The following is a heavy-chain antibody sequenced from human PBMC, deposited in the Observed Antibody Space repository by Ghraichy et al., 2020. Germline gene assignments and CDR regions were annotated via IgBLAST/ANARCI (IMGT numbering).Heavy chain of an antibody. CDR1: GYTFTSSD. D-gene: IGHD3-9*01. V-gene: IGHV1-8*01. CDR2: MNPNSGNT. CDR3: ARANYAILTAYSLDYYYYYMDV. J-gene: IGHJ6*03. Sequence: ASVKVSCKASGYTFTSSDINWVRQATGQGLEWMGWMNPNSGNTGYAQKFQGRVTMTRNTSISTAYMELSSLRSEDTAVYYCARANYAILTAYSLDYYYYYMDVWGNGTTVTVSS.